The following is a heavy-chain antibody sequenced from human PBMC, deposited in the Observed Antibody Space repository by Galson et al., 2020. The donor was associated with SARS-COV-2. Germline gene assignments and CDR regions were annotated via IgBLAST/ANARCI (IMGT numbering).Heavy chain of an antibody. Sequence: HGESLKISCKTSGYSFISHWIVWVRQMPGKGLEWVGIIYPADSDTRYSPSFQGQVTISVDKSTSTAYLQWSSLKASDTAIYFCARPGQPGTYYYGMDVWGQGTTVTVSS. J-gene: IGHJ6*02. D-gene: IGHD2-2*01. CDR1: GYSFISHW. CDR3: ARPGQPGTYYYGMDV. V-gene: IGHV5-51*01. CDR2: IYPADSDT.